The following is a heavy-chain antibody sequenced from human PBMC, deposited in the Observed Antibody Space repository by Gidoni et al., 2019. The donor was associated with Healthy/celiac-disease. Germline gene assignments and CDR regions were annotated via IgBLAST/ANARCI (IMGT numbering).Heavy chain of an antibody. J-gene: IGHJ4*02. CDR1: GFTFSRYA. CDR3: ARDRGGAQNY. Sequence: QVQLVESGGGVVQPGRSLRLSCAASGFTFSRYAMHWVRQAPGKGLEWVAVISYDGSNNYYADSVKGRFTISRDNSKNTLYLQMNSLRAEDTAVYYCARDRGGAQNYWGQGTLVTVSS. CDR2: ISYDGSNN. V-gene: IGHV3-30*16. D-gene: IGHD3-10*01.